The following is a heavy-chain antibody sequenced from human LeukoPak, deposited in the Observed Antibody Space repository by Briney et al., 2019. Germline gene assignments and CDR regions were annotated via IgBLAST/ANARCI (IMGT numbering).Heavy chain of an antibody. CDR1: GGTFISYA. Sequence: SVKVSCKASGGTFISYAISWVRQAPGQGLEWMGGIIPIFGTANYAQKFQGRVTITTDESTTTAYMELSSLRSEDTAVYYCARVHDYGDYDYWGQGTLVTVSS. CDR2: IIPIFGTA. D-gene: IGHD4-17*01. J-gene: IGHJ4*02. CDR3: ARVHDYGDYDY. V-gene: IGHV1-69*05.